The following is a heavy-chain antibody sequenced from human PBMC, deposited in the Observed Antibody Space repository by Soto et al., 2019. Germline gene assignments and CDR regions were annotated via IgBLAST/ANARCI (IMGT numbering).Heavy chain of an antibody. CDR2: IKTDGTYA. J-gene: IGHJ4*02. CDR1: GFTFSTYW. D-gene: IGHD3-22*01. CDR3: AAGGSGYYAN. V-gene: IGHV3-74*01. Sequence: EVQLVESGGDLVQPGGSLRLSCAASGFTFSTYWMHWGRQAPGKGLLWVSRIKTDGTYATYADSVKGRFTISRDNAKNTLYLQMNSLRVEDAAVYYCAAGGSGYYANWGQGTLVTVSS.